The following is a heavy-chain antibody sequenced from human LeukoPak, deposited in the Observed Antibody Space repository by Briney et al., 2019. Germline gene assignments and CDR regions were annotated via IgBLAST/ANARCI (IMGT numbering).Heavy chain of an antibody. CDR2: IIPIFGTA. J-gene: IGHJ5*02. D-gene: IGHD4-23*01. CDR1: GGTFTIYA. Sequence: ASVNVSFTASGGTFTIYAISWVRQAPGQGLEWMGGIIPIFGTANYAQKFQGRVTITADESTSTAYMELSSLRSEDTAVYYCARAHGAVVTRRNWFDPWGQGTLVTVSS. CDR3: ARAHGAVVTRRNWFDP. V-gene: IGHV1-69*01.